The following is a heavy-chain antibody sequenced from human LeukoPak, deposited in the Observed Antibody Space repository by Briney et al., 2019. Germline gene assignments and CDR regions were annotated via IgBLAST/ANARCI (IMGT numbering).Heavy chain of an antibody. CDR2: IIPIFGTA. V-gene: IGHV1-69*13. J-gene: IGHJ4*02. CDR1: GGTFSSYA. D-gene: IGHD3-22*01. CDR3: ASISSDSSGYWYFDY. Sequence: GASVKVSCNASGGTFSSYATSWVRQAPGQGLEWIGGIIPIFGTANYAQKFQGRVTIAADESTSTAYMELSSLRSEDTAVYYCASISSDSSGYWYFDYWGQGTLVAVSS.